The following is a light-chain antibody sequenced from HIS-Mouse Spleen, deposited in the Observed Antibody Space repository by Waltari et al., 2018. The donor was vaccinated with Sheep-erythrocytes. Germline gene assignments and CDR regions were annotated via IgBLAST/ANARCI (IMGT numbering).Light chain of an antibody. V-gene: IGLV2-8*01. CDR1: SSHVGGYNY. CDR2: EDR. CDR3: SSYAGSNNWV. Sequence: QSALTQPPSASGSPGQSVTISCTGTSSHVGGYNYVSWYQQHPGKAPKPMIYEDRKRPPGVPDRFSGSKSGNTASLTVSGLQDEDEADYYCSSYAGSNNWVFGGGTKLTVL. J-gene: IGLJ3*02.